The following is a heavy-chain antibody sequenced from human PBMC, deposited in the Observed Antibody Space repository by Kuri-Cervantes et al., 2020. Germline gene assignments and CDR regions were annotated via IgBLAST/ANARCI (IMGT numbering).Heavy chain of an antibody. CDR3: ARGGWSLDY. CDR1: GGSFSGYY. CDR2: INHSGST. J-gene: IGHJ4*02. V-gene: IGHV4-34*01. D-gene: IGHD2-15*01. Sequence: ESLKISCAVYGGSFSGYYWSWIRQPPGKGLEWIGEINHSGSTNYNPSLKSRVTISVDTSKNQFSLKLNSVTAADTAVYYCARGGWSLDYWGQGTLVTVSS.